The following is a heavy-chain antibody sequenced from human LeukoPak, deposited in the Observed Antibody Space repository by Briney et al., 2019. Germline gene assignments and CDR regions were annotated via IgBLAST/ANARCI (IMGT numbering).Heavy chain of an antibody. CDR2: IRSKAYGGTT. D-gene: IGHD5-12*01. Sequence: GGSLRLSCTASGFTFGDYAMSWFRQAPGKGLEWVGFIRSKAYGGTTEYAASVKGGFTISRDDSKSIAYLQMNSLKTEDTAVYYCTRSQWLRSFDYWGQGTLVTVSS. J-gene: IGHJ4*02. CDR3: TRSQWLRSFDY. CDR1: GFTFGDYA. V-gene: IGHV3-49*03.